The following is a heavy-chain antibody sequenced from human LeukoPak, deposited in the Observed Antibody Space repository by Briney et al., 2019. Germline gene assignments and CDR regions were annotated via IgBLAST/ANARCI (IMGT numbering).Heavy chain of an antibody. J-gene: IGHJ3*02. CDR3: ARVGFGELLSDAFDI. V-gene: IGHV4-30-4*01. CDR2: IYYSGST. Sequence: PSQTLSLTCTVSGGSISSGDYYWSWIRQPPGKGLEWIGYIYYSGSTYYNPSLKSRVTISVDTSKNQFSLKLSSVTAADTAVYYCARVGFGELLSDAFDIWGQGTMVTVSS. D-gene: IGHD3-10*01. CDR1: GGSISSGDYY.